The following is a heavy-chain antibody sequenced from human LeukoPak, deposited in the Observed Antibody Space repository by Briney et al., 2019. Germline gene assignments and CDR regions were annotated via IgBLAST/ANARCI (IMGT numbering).Heavy chain of an antibody. CDR2: ISSNGGST. Sequence: GGSLGLSCSASGFTFSSYAMHWVRQAPGKGLEYVSAISSNGGSTYYADSVKGRFTISRDNSKNTLYLQMSSLRAEDTAVYYCVISNYYDILTGQDAFDIWGQGTMVTVSS. CDR3: VISNYYDILTGQDAFDI. CDR1: GFTFSSYA. D-gene: IGHD3-9*01. V-gene: IGHV3-64D*06. J-gene: IGHJ3*02.